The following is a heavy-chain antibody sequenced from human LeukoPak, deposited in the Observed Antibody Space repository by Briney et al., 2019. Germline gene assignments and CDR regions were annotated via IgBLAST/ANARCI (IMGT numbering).Heavy chain of an antibody. CDR2: IYTSGST. J-gene: IGHJ5*02. CDR1: GGSISSYY. Sequence: SETLSLTCTVSGGSISSYYWSWIRQPAGKGLEWIGRIYTSGSTNYNPSLKSRVTMSVDTSKNQFSLKLSSVTAADTAVYYCARDPDIVVVPAAPTNWFDPWGQGTLVTVSS. V-gene: IGHV4-4*07. D-gene: IGHD2-2*01. CDR3: ARDPDIVVVPAAPTNWFDP.